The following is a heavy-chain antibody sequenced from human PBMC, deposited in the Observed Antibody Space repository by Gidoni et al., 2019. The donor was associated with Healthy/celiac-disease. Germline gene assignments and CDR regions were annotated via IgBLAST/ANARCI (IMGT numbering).Heavy chain of an antibody. V-gene: IGHV3-7*04. CDR2: IKQDGSEK. CDR3: ARGGMATIRAFDY. Sequence: LEWVANIKQDGSEKYYVDSVKGRFTISRDNAKNSLYLQMNSLRAADTAVYYCARGGMATIRAFDYWGQGTLVTVSS. J-gene: IGHJ4*02. D-gene: IGHD5-12*01.